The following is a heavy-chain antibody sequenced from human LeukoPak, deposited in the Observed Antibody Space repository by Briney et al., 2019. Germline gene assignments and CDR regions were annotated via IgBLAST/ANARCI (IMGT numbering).Heavy chain of an antibody. CDR1: GGSISSYY. Sequence: SETLSLTCTVSGGSISSYYWSWIRQPPGKGLEWIGYIYYSGSTNYNPSLKSRVTISVDMSKNQFSPKLSSVTAADTAVYYCAGHHPRNTVDFWGQGTLVTVSS. CDR2: IYYSGST. V-gene: IGHV4-59*08. D-gene: IGHD2/OR15-2a*01. J-gene: IGHJ4*02. CDR3: AGHHPRNTVDF.